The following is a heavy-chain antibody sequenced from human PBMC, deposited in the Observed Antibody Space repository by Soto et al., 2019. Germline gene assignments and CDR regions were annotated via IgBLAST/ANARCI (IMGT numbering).Heavy chain of an antibody. CDR2: ISWNSGSI. J-gene: IGHJ4*02. D-gene: IGHD6-19*01. CDR3: AKDRWGRVVAGTVDC. CDR1: GFSFDVYV. Sequence: DVQLVESGGSLVQPGRSLRLSCAASGFSFDVYVMHWVRQAPGKGLEWVSGISWNSGSIAYADSVKGRFTISRDNAKNSLYLQMNSLRADDTALYYCAKDRWGRVVAGTVDCWGQGTLVTVSS. V-gene: IGHV3-9*01.